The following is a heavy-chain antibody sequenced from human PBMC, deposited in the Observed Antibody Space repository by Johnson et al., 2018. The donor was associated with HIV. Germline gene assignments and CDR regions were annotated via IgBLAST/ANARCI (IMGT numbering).Heavy chain of an antibody. J-gene: IGHJ3*02. CDR2: ISYDGSNK. CDR3: ARDGGYSSSWYKYAFDI. V-gene: IGHV3-30-3*01. Sequence: QVQLVESGGGLAQPGGSLRLSCAASGFTFSSYAMHWVRQAPGTGLEWVAVISYDGSNKYYADSVKGRFTISRDNSKNTLYLQMNSLRAEDTAVYYCARDGGYSSSWYKYAFDIWGQGTMVTVSS. D-gene: IGHD6-13*01. CDR1: GFTFSSYA.